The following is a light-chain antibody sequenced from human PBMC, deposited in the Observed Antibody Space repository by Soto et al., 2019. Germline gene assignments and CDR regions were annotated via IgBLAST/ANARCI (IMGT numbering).Light chain of an antibody. V-gene: IGLV1-51*02. J-gene: IGLJ1*01. CDR2: ENN. Sequence: QSVLTQPPSVSAAPGQKVTISCSGSRSNIGNNYVSWYQQLPGTAPKLLIFENNKRPSGIPDRFSGSKSGTSATLGITGLQTRDEADYYCGTWDSSLSAAYHVFGTGTKVTVL. CDR3: GTWDSSLSAAYHV. CDR1: RSNIGNNY.